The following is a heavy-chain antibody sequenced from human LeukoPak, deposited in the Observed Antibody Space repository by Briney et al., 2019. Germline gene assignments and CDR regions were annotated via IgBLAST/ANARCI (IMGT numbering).Heavy chain of an antibody. Sequence: PSETLSLTCTVSGGSIRSTSYYWGWIRQPPGKRLEWLVSVHYSGSTYDNPSLKSRVTISVDTSKNQFSLKLISVTAADTAVYYCARRSTVAGRGRFDPWGQGTLVTVSS. D-gene: IGHD6-19*01. CDR2: VHYSGST. J-gene: IGHJ5*02. V-gene: IGHV4-39*01. CDR3: ARRSTVAGRGRFDP. CDR1: GGSIRSTSYY.